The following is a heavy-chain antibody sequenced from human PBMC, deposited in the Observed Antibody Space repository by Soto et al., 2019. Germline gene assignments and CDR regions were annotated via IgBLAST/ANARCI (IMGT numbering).Heavy chain of an antibody. J-gene: IGHJ4*02. CDR3: ARALVVIPASALYSFDF. CDR1: GGTFSKYA. V-gene: IGHV1-69*17. Sequence: QVRLVQSGAEVRKPGSSVKVSCKAPGGTFSKYAITWVRQAPGQGLEWVGGIAPVGDMADSAQKFQGRVTITADKSTTTVYMELRNLRSEDTAVYYCARALVVIPASALYSFDFWGQGTLVTVSS. CDR2: IAPVGDMA. D-gene: IGHD2-15*01.